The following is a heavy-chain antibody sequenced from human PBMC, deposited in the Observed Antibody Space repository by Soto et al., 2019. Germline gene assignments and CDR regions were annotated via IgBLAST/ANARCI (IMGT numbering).Heavy chain of an antibody. Sequence: PGWSLRLSCAASGFTFSSYSMNWVRQAPGKGLEWVSSISSSSSYIYYADSVKGRFTISRDNAKNSLYLQMNSLRAEDTAVYYCARHVLRFLEWSQGAFDIWGQGTMVTVSS. V-gene: IGHV3-21*01. CDR1: GFTFSSYS. D-gene: IGHD3-3*01. CDR3: ARHVLRFLEWSQGAFDI. J-gene: IGHJ3*02. CDR2: ISSSSSYI.